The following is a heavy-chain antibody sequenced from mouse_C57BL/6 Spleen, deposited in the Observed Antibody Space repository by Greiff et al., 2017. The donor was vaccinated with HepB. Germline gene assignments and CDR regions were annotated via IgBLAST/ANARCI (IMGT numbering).Heavy chain of an antibody. D-gene: IGHD1-1*01. J-gene: IGHJ4*01. CDR2: INPNYGTT. V-gene: IGHV1-39*01. Sequence: EVQLQQSGPELVKPGASVKISCKASGYSFTDYNMNWVKQSNGKSLEWIGVINPNYGTTSYNKKFKGKATLTVDQSSSTAYMQLNSLTSEDSAVFYCAIHGPYGSSYDYYAMDYWGQGTSVTVSS. CDR3: AIHGPYGSSYDYYAMDY. CDR1: GYSFTDYN.